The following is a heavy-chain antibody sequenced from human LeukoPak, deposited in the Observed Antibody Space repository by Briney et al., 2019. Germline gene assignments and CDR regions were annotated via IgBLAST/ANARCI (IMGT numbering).Heavy chain of an antibody. Sequence: ASVKVSCKASGYIFTDYYMHWVRQAPGQELGWMGRINPNSGGTNYAQKFQGWVTMTRDMSISTAYMELSRLRSDDTAVYYCATSYRSSWYYFDYWGQGTLVTVSS. CDR2: INPNSGGT. D-gene: IGHD6-13*01. V-gene: IGHV1-2*04. J-gene: IGHJ4*02. CDR1: GYIFTDYY. CDR3: ATSYRSSWYYFDY.